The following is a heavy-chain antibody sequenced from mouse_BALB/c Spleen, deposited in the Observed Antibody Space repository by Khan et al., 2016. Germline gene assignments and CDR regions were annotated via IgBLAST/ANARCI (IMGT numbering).Heavy chain of an antibody. Sequence: VQLKQSGAELVRSGASVKLSCTASGFNIKDYYMHWVKQRPEQGLEWIGWIDPENGDTEYAPKFQGKATMTADTSSNTAYLQLNSRTSEDTAVYYCLDSSGYVAYWGQGTLVTVSA. V-gene: IGHV14-4*02. J-gene: IGHJ3*01. CDR2: IDPENGDT. CDR3: LDSSGYVAY. CDR1: GFNIKDYY. D-gene: IGHD3-2*01.